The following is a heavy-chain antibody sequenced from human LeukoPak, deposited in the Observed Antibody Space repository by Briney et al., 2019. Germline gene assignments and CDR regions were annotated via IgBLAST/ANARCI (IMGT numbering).Heavy chain of an antibody. CDR3: TRETILTLVAPFDP. J-gene: IGHJ5*02. CDR1: GFTFGDYA. V-gene: IGHV3-49*03. CDR2: IRSKAYGGTT. Sequence: PGGSLRLSCTASGFTFGDYAMSWFRQAPGKGLGWVGFIRSKAYGGTTEYAASVKGRFTISRDDSISIAYLQMNSLKTEDTAVYYCTRETILTLVAPFDPWGQGTLVTVSS. D-gene: IGHD3-9*01.